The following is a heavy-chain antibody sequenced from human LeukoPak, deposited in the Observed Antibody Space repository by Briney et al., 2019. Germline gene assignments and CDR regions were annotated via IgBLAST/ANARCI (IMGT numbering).Heavy chain of an antibody. Sequence: GRSLRLSCAASGFTFDDYAMHWVRQAPGKGLEWVSGISWNSGSIGYADSVKGRFTISRDNAKNSLYLQMNSLRAEDMALDYCAKDIRWELLHAFDIWGQGTMVTVSS. CDR3: AKDIRWELLHAFDI. J-gene: IGHJ3*02. CDR2: ISWNSGSI. D-gene: IGHD1-26*01. V-gene: IGHV3-9*03. CDR1: GFTFDDYA.